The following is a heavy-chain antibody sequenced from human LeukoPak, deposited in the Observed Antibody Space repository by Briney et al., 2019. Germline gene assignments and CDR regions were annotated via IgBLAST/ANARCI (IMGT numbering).Heavy chain of an antibody. V-gene: IGHV3-23*01. CDR2: ISSSGGNT. CDR1: AFTFSSYG. Sequence: GGSLRLSCAASAFTFSSYGMDWVRHAPGKGLEWVSAISSSGGNTYHAGSGKGRFTISTANSKNTLYLQMHSLRAEDTAVYYCANHYDILTGYSDYWGQGTLVTVSS. CDR3: ANHYDILTGYSDY. D-gene: IGHD3-9*01. J-gene: IGHJ4*02.